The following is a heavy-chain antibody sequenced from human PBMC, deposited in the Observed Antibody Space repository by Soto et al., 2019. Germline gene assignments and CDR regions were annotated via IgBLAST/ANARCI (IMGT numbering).Heavy chain of an antibody. V-gene: IGHV4-31*03. D-gene: IGHD3-16*01. CDR3: AGWGGFFPDEVCAARFDA. CDR1: GGSIRSAGHY. Sequence: QVQLQESGPGLVKPSQTLSLTCTVSGGSIRSAGHYWSWIRQHPGKGLEWIGYINDSGSTFYNPSLRSRLHISVDTSEHQLSRRLPYVTAADTAVYVCAGWGGFFPDEVCAARFDAWGQGTLVTVSS. CDR2: INDSGST. J-gene: IGHJ5*02.